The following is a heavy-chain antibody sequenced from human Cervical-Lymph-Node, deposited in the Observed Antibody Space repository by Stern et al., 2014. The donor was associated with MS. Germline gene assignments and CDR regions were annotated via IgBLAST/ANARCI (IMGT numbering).Heavy chain of an antibody. Sequence: VQLVESGPGLVKPSQTLSLTCTVSGGSISSGGYYWSWIRQHPGNGREWFGYINYRGRTYYNTYLKSRVTISVDSSKNQFSLKLSSVTAADTAVYYCARNRGYSGYGTESDAFDIWGQGTMVPVSS. D-gene: IGHD5-12*01. CDR2: INYRGRT. CDR3: ARNRGYSGYGTESDAFDI. CDR1: GGSISSGGYY. J-gene: IGHJ3*02. V-gene: IGHV4-31*03.